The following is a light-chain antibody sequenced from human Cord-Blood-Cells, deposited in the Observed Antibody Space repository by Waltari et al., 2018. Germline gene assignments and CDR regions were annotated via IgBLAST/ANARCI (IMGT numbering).Light chain of an antibody. J-gene: IGKJ4*01. CDR1: QSVSSSY. CDR2: GAS. V-gene: IGKV3-20*01. Sequence: EIVLTQSPGTLSLSPGERATLSCRASQSVSSSYLAWYQQKPGQAPRLLIYGASSRATGIPERFSGSRSRTDFTLTISRLEPEDFAVYYCQQDGSSPLTFGGGTKVEIK. CDR3: QQDGSSPLT.